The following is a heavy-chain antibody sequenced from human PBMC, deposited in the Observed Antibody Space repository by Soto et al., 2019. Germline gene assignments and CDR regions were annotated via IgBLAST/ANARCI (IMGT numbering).Heavy chain of an antibody. D-gene: IGHD3-3*01. CDR1: GFTFSSYG. J-gene: IGHJ6*02. Sequence: LRLSCAASGFTFSSYGMHWVRQAPGKGLEWVAVIWYDGSNKYYADSVKGRFTISRDNSKNTLYLQMNSLRAEDTAVYYCARDLRRITIFGVATGESHYYYYGMDVWGQGTTVTVSS. CDR2: IWYDGSNK. CDR3: ARDLRRITIFGVATGESHYYYYGMDV. V-gene: IGHV3-33*01.